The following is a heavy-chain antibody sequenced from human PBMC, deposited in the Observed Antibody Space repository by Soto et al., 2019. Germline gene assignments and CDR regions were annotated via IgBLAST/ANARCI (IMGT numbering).Heavy chain of an antibody. CDR2: VIPMLNTA. D-gene: IGHD2-21*01. Sequence: QVQLVQSGAEVKKPGSSVKVSCKASGGTFSSNSISWVRQAPGQGLEWMGGVIPMLNTAQYARKFQGRVTITAAKSTNTSHMELRSLTSEDTAVYYCARVRGLFGHDNWGPGTRVTLAS. V-gene: IGHV1-69*14. CDR3: ARVRGLFGHDN. J-gene: IGHJ4*02. CDR1: GGTFSSNS.